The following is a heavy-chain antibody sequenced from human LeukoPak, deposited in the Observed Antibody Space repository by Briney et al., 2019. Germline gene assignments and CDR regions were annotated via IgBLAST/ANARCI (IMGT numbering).Heavy chain of an antibody. CDR3: ARGVDYDILTGYDY. Sequence: GRSLRLSCAASGFTFSSYAMHWVRQGPGKGLEWVAVISYDGSNKYYADSVKGRFTISRDNSKNTLYLQMNSLRAEDTAVYYCARGVDYDILTGYDYWGQGTLVTVSS. CDR1: GFTFSSYA. J-gene: IGHJ4*02. CDR2: ISYDGSNK. V-gene: IGHV3-30*04. D-gene: IGHD3-9*01.